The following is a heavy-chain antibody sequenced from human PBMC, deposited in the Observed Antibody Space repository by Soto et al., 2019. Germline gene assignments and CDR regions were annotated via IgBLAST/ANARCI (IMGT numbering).Heavy chain of an antibody. Sequence: LKISCEGSGYSFTNYWIGWVRQMPGKGLEWMGIIYPGDSDTRYSPSFQGRVTISADKSISTAYLQWSTLKASDTAIYYCARSYSGDYEYYFDYWGQGTLVTVSS. J-gene: IGHJ4*02. V-gene: IGHV5-51*01. CDR2: IYPGDSDT. CDR3: ARSYSGDYEYYFDY. CDR1: GYSFTNYW. D-gene: IGHD4-17*01.